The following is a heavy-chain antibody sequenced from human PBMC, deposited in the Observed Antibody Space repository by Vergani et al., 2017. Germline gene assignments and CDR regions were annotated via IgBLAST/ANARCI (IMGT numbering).Heavy chain of an antibody. J-gene: IGHJ4*02. CDR2: ISGSGGST. V-gene: IGHV3-23*01. CDR1: GFTFSSYA. Sequence: EVQLLESGGGLVQPGGSLRLSCAASGFTFSSYAMSWVRQAPGKGLEWVSAISGSGGSTYYAASVKGRFTISRDNSKNTLYLQMNSLRAEDTAVYYCAKAFVGATRPYYFDYWGQGTLVTVSS. CDR3: AKAFVGATRPYYFDY. D-gene: IGHD1-26*01.